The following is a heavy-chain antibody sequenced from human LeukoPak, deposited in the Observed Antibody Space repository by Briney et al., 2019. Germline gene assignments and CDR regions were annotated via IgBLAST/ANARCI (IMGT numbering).Heavy chain of an antibody. Sequence: SETLSLTCTVSGGSISSSSYYWGWIRQPPGKGLEWIGSIYYSGSTYYNPPLKSRVTISVDTSKNQFSLKLSSVTAADTAVYYCARVTVGAITHWGQGTLVTVSS. J-gene: IGHJ4*02. CDR2: IYYSGST. CDR3: ARVTVGAITH. CDR1: GGSISSSSYY. V-gene: IGHV4-39*07. D-gene: IGHD1-26*01.